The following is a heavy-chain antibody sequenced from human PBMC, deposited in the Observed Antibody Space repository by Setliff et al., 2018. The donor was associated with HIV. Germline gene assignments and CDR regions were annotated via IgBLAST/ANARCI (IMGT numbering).Heavy chain of an antibody. D-gene: IGHD2-15*01. V-gene: IGHV4-31*03. CDR2: IYYTGST. Sequence: SEALSLTCTVSNASISSGGFYWSWVRQHPGKGLEWIGYIYYTGSTYYNPSLKSRVSISVDTSKNQFSLKLTSVTAADTAVYYCVKAVAAPSWFDPWGQGTLVTVSS. CDR1: NASISSGGFY. CDR3: VKAVAAPSWFDP. J-gene: IGHJ5*02.